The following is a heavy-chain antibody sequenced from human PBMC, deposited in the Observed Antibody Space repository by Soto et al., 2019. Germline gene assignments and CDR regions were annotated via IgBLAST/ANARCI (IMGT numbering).Heavy chain of an antibody. Sequence: EVHLLESGGGLVLPGVSLRLSCAGSGFTFSSYAMSWVRQAPGKGLEWVSAISSVGGSTYYADSVKGRFIISRDNSENTLYLQVNSLRAEDTAIYYSTKDREFTYYDLWSGYYAFDSWGQGTLVTVSS. V-gene: IGHV3-23*01. CDR2: ISSVGGST. D-gene: IGHD3-3*01. CDR3: TKDREFTYYDLWSGYYAFDS. CDR1: GFTFSSYA. J-gene: IGHJ4*02.